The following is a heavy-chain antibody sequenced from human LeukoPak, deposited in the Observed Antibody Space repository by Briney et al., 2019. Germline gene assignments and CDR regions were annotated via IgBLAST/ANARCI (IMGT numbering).Heavy chain of an antibody. J-gene: IGHJ4*02. D-gene: IGHD3-16*01. CDR1: GYTFTGYY. CDR3: ARGTWGPCDY. V-gene: IGHV1-18*04. Sequence: GASVKVSCKASGYTFTGYYMHWVRQAPGQGLEWMGWISAYNGNTNYAQKLQGRVTMTTDTSTSTAYMELRSLRSDDTAVYYCARGTWGPCDYWGQGTLVTVSS. CDR2: ISAYNGNT.